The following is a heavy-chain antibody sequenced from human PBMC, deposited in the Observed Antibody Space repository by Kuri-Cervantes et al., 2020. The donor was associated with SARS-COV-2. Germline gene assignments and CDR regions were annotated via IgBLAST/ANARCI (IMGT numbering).Heavy chain of an antibody. CDR1: GYTFTSYY. CDR2: INPSGGST. D-gene: IGHD5-24*01. Sequence: ASVKVSCKASGYTFTSYYMHWVRQAPGQGLEWMGIINPSGGSTSYAQKFQGRVTMTRGTSTSTVYMELSSLRSEDTAVYYCAGSRWLQLDYYYYYGMDVWGQGTTVTVSS. CDR3: AGSRWLQLDYYYYYGMDV. V-gene: IGHV1-46*01. J-gene: IGHJ6*02.